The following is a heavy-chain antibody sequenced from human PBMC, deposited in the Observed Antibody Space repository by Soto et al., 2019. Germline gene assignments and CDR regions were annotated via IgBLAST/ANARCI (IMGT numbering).Heavy chain of an antibody. D-gene: IGHD3-3*01. CDR1: GYTFTAYY. J-gene: IGHJ4*02. CDR2: INPNSGGT. V-gene: IGHV1-2*02. CDR3: AREASEYEHRHDY. Sequence: QVQLVQSGAEVKKPGASVKVSCKASGYTFTAYYMHWVRHAPGQGLEWMGWINPNSGGTSYAQKLQGRVTMTRDPSTSTAYRELSRLRSDDTAVYYCAREASEYEHRHDYWGQGTLVTVSS.